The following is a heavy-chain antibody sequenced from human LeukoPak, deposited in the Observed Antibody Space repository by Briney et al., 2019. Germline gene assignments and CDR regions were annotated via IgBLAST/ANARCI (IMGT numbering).Heavy chain of an antibody. Sequence: SETLSLTCTVSGYSISSGYYWGWIPQPPGKGLEWIGNIHQSGSTYYNPSLKGRVSISIDTSRNHFALTLNSVTAADTAVYYCARDIDHTSMVFKSFDYWGQGTLVTVSS. V-gene: IGHV4-38-2*02. J-gene: IGHJ4*02. CDR1: GYSISSGYY. D-gene: IGHD3-10*01. CDR2: IHQSGST. CDR3: ARDIDHTSMVFKSFDY.